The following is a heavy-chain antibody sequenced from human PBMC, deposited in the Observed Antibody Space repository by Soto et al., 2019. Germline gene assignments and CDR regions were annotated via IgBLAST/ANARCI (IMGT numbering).Heavy chain of an antibody. D-gene: IGHD3-22*01. Sequence: QVQLQESGPGLVKPSETLSLTCTVSGGSISSYYWSWIRQPPGKGLEWIGYIYYSGSTNYNPALKSRVTKSVYTSKVQYSLRLSTVTATDPDVYYCARYQNYDDRSGYLKNYFDYWGQGTLVTVSS. CDR2: IYYSGST. CDR3: ARYQNYDDRSGYLKNYFDY. J-gene: IGHJ4*02. V-gene: IGHV4-59*08. CDR1: GGSISSYY.